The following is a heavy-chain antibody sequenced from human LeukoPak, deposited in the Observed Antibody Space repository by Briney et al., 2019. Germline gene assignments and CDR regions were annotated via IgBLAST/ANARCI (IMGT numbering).Heavy chain of an antibody. CDR3: GRHSYGLDY. D-gene: IGHD2-21*01. J-gene: IGHJ4*02. CDR2: IYFGESDT. V-gene: IGHV5-51*01. Sequence: GESLKISCKASGNNYWIAWVRQMPGKGLEWLGIIYFGESDTRYSPSFQGRLTISVDKSISTAYLQLNSLKAADTAIYFCGRHSYGLDYWGQGTLVTAST. CDR1: GNNYW.